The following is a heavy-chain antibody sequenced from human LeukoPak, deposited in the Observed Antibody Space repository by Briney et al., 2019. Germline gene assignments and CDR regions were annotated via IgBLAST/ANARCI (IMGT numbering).Heavy chain of an antibody. Sequence: GGSLRLSCAASGFTFSDYYMSWIRQAPGKGLEWVSAISGNGGSTYYADSVKGRFTISRDNSRNTLHLQLNSLRDEDTAMYYCAMRPADCSSSSCPTINRYYYGMDVWGQGTRSSSP. CDR2: ISGNGGST. D-gene: IGHD2-15*01. CDR3: AMRPADCSSSSCPTINRYYYGMDV. V-gene: IGHV3-23*01. J-gene: IGHJ6*02. CDR1: GFTFSDYY.